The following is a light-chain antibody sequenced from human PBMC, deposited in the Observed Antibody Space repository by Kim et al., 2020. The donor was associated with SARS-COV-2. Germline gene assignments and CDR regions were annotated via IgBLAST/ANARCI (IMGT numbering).Light chain of an antibody. J-gene: IGLJ2*01. CDR3: SSYTSTNSLI. V-gene: IGLV2-14*03. CDR1: DY. CDR2: DVT. Sequence: DYVSWYQHHPGKVPKALIYDVTERSSGVSHRFSGSKSGNTASLIISGLQAEDEGDYYCSSYTSTNSLIFGGGTKVTVL.